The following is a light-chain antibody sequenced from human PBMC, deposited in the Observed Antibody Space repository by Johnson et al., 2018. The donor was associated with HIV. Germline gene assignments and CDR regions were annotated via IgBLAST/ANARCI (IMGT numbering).Light chain of an antibody. J-gene: IGLJ1*01. CDR2: SPH. V-gene: IGLV1-51*01. CDR3: GACDNSLSGGLLV. Sequence: QSVLTQPPSVSAAPGQKVTISCSGSSFNIGNNHVSWYQQLPGPSSPLLLSSPHPLPPLLPSPFSLSPSLPSSPLLLPPSHTFYEADYYCGACDNSLSGGLLVFGTGTKVTVL. CDR1: SFNIGNNH.